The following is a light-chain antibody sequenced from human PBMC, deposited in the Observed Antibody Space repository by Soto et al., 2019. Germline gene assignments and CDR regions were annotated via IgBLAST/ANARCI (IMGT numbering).Light chain of an antibody. CDR2: GAS. J-gene: IGKJ4*01. V-gene: IGKV3-20*01. CDR3: QQYHLSPLP. Sequence: EIVLTQSPGALSVAPGETVSLSCRASEAINNNFVAWYQQRPGQVPRLLMYGASIRVSGVPDRISGRRSGTGFILNIARVEPEDSAVYFCQQYHLSPLPFGGGTQV. CDR1: EAINNNF.